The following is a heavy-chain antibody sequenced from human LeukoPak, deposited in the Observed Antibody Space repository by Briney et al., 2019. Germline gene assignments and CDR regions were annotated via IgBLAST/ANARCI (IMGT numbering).Heavy chain of an antibody. CDR2: IWYGGSNK. Sequence: GGSLRLSCAASGFTFRNYSMYWVRQAPGKGLEWVAIIWYGGSNKYYTDSAKGRFTISGDNSKNTLFLQMNSLRVEDTAVYYCVRHTGSFPLGGMDVWGQGTTVTVSS. CDR1: GFTFRNYS. V-gene: IGHV3-33*02. J-gene: IGHJ6*02. CDR3: VRHTGSFPLGGMDV. D-gene: IGHD1-26*01.